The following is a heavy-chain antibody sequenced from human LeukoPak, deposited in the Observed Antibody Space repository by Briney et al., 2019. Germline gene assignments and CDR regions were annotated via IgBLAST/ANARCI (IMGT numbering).Heavy chain of an antibody. D-gene: IGHD2-15*01. CDR3: ARAGYCTGGSCYSGVYAFDV. CDR2: IDPNSGVT. CDR1: GYTLTSYS. V-gene: IGHV1-2*02. Sequence: ASVKVSCKASGYTLTSYSFHWVRQAPGQGLEWMGWIDPNSGVTNYIQKFQGRVTMTRDTSLSTAYMDLSSLKSDDTAVYYCARAGYCTGGSCYSGVYAFDVWGQGTMVTVSS. J-gene: IGHJ3*01.